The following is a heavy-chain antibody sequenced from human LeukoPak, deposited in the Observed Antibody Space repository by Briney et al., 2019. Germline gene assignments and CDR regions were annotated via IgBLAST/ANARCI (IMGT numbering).Heavy chain of an antibody. D-gene: IGHD3-10*01. CDR3: AKDREYYYGSGSDY. CDR2: ISHDGSNK. V-gene: IGHV3-30*18. CDR1: GFTFSSYG. Sequence: PGGSLRLSCAASGFTFSSYGMHWVRQAPGKGLEWVAVISHDGSNKYYADFVKGRFTISRDNSENTLYLQMNSLRAEDTAVYYCAKDREYYYGSGSDYWGQGTLVTVSS. J-gene: IGHJ4*02.